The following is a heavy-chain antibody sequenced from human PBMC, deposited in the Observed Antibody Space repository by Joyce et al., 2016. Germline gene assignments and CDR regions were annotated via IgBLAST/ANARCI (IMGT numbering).Heavy chain of an antibody. Sequence: EVQLLESGGGLVQPGGSLRLSCAASGFTFFGYAMSWVRQAPGKGLEWVSAIGAGSLGTHYADSVRGRFTISRDDSDNSLYLHMSGLRSDDTAVYYCVRPRVAVAGTRWFDPWGQGTLVTVSS. CDR2: IGAGSLGT. V-gene: IGHV3-23*01. J-gene: IGHJ5*02. D-gene: IGHD6-13*01. CDR1: GFTFFGYA. CDR3: VRPRVAVAGTRWFDP.